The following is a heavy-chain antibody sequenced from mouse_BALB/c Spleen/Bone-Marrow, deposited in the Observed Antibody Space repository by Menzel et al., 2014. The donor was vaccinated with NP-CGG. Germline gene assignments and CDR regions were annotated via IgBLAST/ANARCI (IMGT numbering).Heavy chain of an antibody. V-gene: IGHV5-17*02. CDR2: ISSGSSTI. Sequence: EVMLVESGGGLVQPGGSRKLSCAASGITFRNFGMHWVRQAPEKGLEWVAYISSGSSTIYYADTLKGRFTISRDNPKNTLFLQMTSLRSEDTAMYYCARIGRARGYAMDYWSQGTSVDVST. CDR3: ARIGRARGYAMDY. CDR1: GITFRNFG. J-gene: IGHJ4*01. D-gene: IGHD3-3*01.